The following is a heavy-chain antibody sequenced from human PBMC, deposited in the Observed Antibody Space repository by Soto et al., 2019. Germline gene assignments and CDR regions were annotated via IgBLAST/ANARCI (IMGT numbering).Heavy chain of an antibody. CDR1: GGTFSSYA. CDR2: IIPIFGTA. V-gene: IGHV1-69*13. J-gene: IGHJ6*02. CDR3: ARAGVGELWFGNNSPDYYYYYGMDV. Sequence: SVKVSCKASGGTFSSYAISWVRQAPGQGLEWMGGIIPIFGTANYAQKFQGRVTITADESTSTAYMELSSLRSEDTAVYYCARAGVGELWFGNNSPDYYYYYGMDVWGQGTTLTVSS. D-gene: IGHD3-10*01.